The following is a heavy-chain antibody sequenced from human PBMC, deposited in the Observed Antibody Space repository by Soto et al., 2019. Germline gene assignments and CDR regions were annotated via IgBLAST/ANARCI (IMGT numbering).Heavy chain of an antibody. CDR2: IKPDGSDK. J-gene: IGHJ3*02. Sequence: EVQLVESGGGLVQPGESLRLSCAASGFSFYNYWMSWVRQAPGKGPEWVANIKPDGSDKNYVDSVKGRFTISRDNAKNSLYLQMNSLRAEDTAVYYCARGSSNAFDIWGQGTMVTVSS. CDR3: ARGSSNAFDI. V-gene: IGHV3-7*02. CDR1: GFSFYNYW.